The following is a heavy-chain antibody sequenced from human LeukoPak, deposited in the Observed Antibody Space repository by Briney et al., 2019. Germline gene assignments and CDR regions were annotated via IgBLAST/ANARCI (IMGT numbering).Heavy chain of an antibody. J-gene: IGHJ6*02. D-gene: IGHD2-2*01. CDR3: ARRAVPAASAYYYYYAMDV. Sequence: SSETLSLTCAVYRGSFSGYYWSWIRQPPGKGLEWIGEVSHSGSTDYKPSLKSRVTISVDTSKNQFSLKLTSVAAADTAVYYCARRAVPAASAYYYYYAMDVWGQGTTVTVSS. CDR2: VSHSGST. V-gene: IGHV4-34*01. CDR1: RGSFSGYY.